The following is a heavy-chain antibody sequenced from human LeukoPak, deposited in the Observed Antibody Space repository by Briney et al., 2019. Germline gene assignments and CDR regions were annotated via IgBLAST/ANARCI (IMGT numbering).Heavy chain of an antibody. V-gene: IGHV4-39*01. D-gene: IGHD6-13*01. CDR3: ARRPRYSRSWDTFDY. CDR2: IYYSGST. J-gene: IGHJ4*02. Sequence: KPSETLSLTCTVSGGSISSSSYYWGWIRQPPGKGLEWIGSIYYSGSTYYNPSLKSRVTISVDTSKNQFSLKLSSVTAADTAVYYCARRPRYSRSWDTFDYWGQGTLVTVSS. CDR1: GGSISSSSYY.